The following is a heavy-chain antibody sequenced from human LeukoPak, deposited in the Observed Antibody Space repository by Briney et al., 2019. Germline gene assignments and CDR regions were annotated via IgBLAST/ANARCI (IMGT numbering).Heavy chain of an antibody. CDR1: GGSISSGGYY. D-gene: IGHD2-8*01. J-gene: IGHJ4*02. CDR3: ARDRCDGVCYSFDY. Sequence: SETLSLTCTVSGGSISSGGYYWSWIRQHPGKGLEWIGYIYYSGSTYYNPSLKSRVTISVDTSKNQFSLKLSSVTAADTAVYYCARDRCDGVCYSFDYWGQGTLVTVSS. V-gene: IGHV4-31*03. CDR2: IYYSGST.